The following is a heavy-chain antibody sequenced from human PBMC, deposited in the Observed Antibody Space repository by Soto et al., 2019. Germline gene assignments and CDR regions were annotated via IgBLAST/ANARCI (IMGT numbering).Heavy chain of an antibody. Sequence: ASGKVSCKASGYTFTSYGIHWVRQAPGQRLEWMGWINAANGDTKYSPKFQGRVTITRDTSASTAYMELSSLRSEDTAVYYCVRRHVSATGIDWFDPWGQGTLVTVSS. J-gene: IGHJ5*02. CDR1: GYTFTSYG. V-gene: IGHV1-3*01. D-gene: IGHD6-13*01. CDR2: INAANGDT. CDR3: VRRHVSATGIDWFDP.